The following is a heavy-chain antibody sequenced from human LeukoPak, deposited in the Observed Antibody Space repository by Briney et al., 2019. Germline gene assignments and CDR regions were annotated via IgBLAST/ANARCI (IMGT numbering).Heavy chain of an antibody. D-gene: IGHD4-11*01. J-gene: IGHJ4*02. CDR1: GFTFSNYW. CDR3: ARLADYGNYGPREYLDF. V-gene: IGHV3-48*04. CDR2: ISGSSNTI. Sequence: GGSLRLSCAASGFTFSNYWMNWVRQAPGKGLEWVSYISGSSNTIYYTDSVKGRFSISRDNAKTSLYLQMNSLRAEDTAVYYCARLADYGNYGPREYLDFWGQGTLVTVSS.